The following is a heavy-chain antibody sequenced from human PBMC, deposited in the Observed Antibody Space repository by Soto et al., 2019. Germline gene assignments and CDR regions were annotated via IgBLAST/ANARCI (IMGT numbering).Heavy chain of an antibody. D-gene: IGHD3-3*01. Sequence: QVQLVQSGAEVKKPGASVKVSCKASGYTFTSYDINWVRQATGQGLEWMGWMNPNSGNTGYAQKFQGRVTMTRNTSISTAYMELSSLRSEDTAVYYCARGFQAYYDFWSGYHRPFDYWGQGTLVTVSS. V-gene: IGHV1-8*01. J-gene: IGHJ4*02. CDR1: GYTFTSYD. CDR3: ARGFQAYYDFWSGYHRPFDY. CDR2: MNPNSGNT.